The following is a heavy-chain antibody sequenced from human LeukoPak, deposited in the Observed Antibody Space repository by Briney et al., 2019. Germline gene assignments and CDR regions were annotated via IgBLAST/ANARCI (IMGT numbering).Heavy chain of an antibody. J-gene: IGHJ4*02. CDR2: IIPIFGTA. Sequence: SVKVSCKASGGTFTSYAISWVRQAPGQGLEWMGRIIPIFGTANYAQKFQGRVTITTDESTRTADMELSSLRSEDTAVYYCARDSSPYCSGGSCYRVEPWGQGTLVTVSS. CDR1: GGTFTSYA. CDR3: ARDSSPYCSGGSCYRVEP. V-gene: IGHV1-69*05. D-gene: IGHD2-15*01.